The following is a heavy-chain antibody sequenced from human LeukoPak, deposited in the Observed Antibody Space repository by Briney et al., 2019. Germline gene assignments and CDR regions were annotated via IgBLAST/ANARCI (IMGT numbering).Heavy chain of an antibody. J-gene: IGHJ4*02. CDR1: GYTFTGYY. CDR3: ATVRGSDWYMDY. Sequence: SVKVSCKASGYTFTGYYMHWVRQAPGQGLEWMGGIIPIFGTANYAQKFQGRVTITADESTSTAYMELSSLRSEDTAVYYCATVRGSDWYMDYWGQGTLVTVSS. V-gene: IGHV1-69*13. D-gene: IGHD6-19*01. CDR2: IIPIFGTA.